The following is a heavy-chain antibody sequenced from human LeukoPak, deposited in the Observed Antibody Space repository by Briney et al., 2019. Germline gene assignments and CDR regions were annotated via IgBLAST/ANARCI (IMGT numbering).Heavy chain of an antibody. D-gene: IGHD3-16*02. J-gene: IGHJ4*02. CDR3: ARSGPPYDYVWGSYRYYFDY. CDR1: GGSFSGYY. Sequence: SETLSLTCAVYGGSFSGYYWSWIRQPPGKGLEWIGEINHSGSTNYNPSLKSRVTISVDTSKNQLSLKLSSVTAADTAVYYCARSGPPYDYVWGSYRYYFDYWGPGTLVTVSS. CDR2: INHSGST. V-gene: IGHV4-34*01.